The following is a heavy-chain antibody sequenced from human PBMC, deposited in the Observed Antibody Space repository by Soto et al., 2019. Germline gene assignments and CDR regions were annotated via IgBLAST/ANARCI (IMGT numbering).Heavy chain of an antibody. CDR1: GGSIRSYY. CDR3: ARSYSSYVFGWFDP. J-gene: IGHJ5*02. V-gene: IGHV4-59*01. Sequence: SETLSLTCTVSGGSIRSYYCSWIRQPPGKGLEWIGYIYYSGSTNYNPSLKSRVTISVDTSNNQFSLKLSSVTAADTAVYYCARSYSSYVFGWFDPWGQATLFTVSS. D-gene: IGHD6-6*01. CDR2: IYYSGST.